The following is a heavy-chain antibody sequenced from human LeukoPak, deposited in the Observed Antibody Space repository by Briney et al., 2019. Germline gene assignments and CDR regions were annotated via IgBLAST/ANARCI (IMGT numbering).Heavy chain of an antibody. Sequence: GASVKVSCKASGYTFTGYYMHWVRQAPGQGLEWMGRIIPIFGTANYAQKFQGRVTITTDESTSTAYMELSSLRSEDTAVYYCGYDSSGYYNYYYYYMDVWGKGTTVTVSS. J-gene: IGHJ6*03. D-gene: IGHD3-22*01. CDR3: GYDSSGYYNYYYYYMDV. CDR2: IIPIFGTA. CDR1: GYTFTGYY. V-gene: IGHV1-69*05.